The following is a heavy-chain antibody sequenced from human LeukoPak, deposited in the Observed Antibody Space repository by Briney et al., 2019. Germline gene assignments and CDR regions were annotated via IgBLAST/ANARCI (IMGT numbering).Heavy chain of an antibody. J-gene: IGHJ3*02. CDR1: GGSSSCYY. V-gene: IGHV4-34*01. CDR3: ARSGLIMVRGVIIRRSAFDI. D-gene: IGHD3-10*01. CDR2: INHSGST. Sequence: SETLSLTCAVYGGSSSCYYWSWLRQPPGKGLEWIGEINHSGSTNYNPSLKSRVTISVDTSKNQFSLKLSSVTAADTAVYYCARSGLIMVRGVIIRRSAFDIWGQGTMVTVSS.